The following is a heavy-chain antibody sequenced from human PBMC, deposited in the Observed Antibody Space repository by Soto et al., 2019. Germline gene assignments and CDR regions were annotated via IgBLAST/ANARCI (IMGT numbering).Heavy chain of an antibody. J-gene: IGHJ4*02. Sequence: QLQLQESGPGLVKPSETLSLTCTVSGGSISSSSYYWGWIRQPPGKGLEWIGSIYYSGSTYYNPSLKSRVPIPVDTSKIQFSLKLSSVTAADTAVYYCASQAPFPRRDFDYWGQGTLVTVSS. CDR2: IYYSGST. CDR1: GGSISSSSYY. V-gene: IGHV4-39*01. CDR3: ASQAPFPRRDFDY.